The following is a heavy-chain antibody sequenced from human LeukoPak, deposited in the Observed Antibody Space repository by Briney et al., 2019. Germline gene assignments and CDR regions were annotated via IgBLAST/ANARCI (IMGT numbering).Heavy chain of an antibody. J-gene: IGHJ5*02. D-gene: IGHD2-15*01. CDR3: AIGDIVVVVAAKLDP. V-gene: IGHV1-2*02. CDR2: INPNSGAT. Sequence: ASVKVSFKSSVYTFTGYYLDWVRQAPGQGLEWMGWINPNSGATNNAQKFQGRATMTRDTSISTAYMELRRLTSDDTAVYYCAIGDIVVVVAAKLDPWGQGTLVTVSS. CDR1: VYTFTGYY.